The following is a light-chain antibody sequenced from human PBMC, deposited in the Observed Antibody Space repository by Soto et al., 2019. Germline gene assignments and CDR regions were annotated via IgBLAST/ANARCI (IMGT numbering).Light chain of an antibody. V-gene: IGKV4-1*01. Sequence: DIVMTQSPDSLAVSLGERATINCKSSQNLLFSSNNKNYLAWYQQKPGQPPKLLVYWASTRESGVPDRFSGSGSGTDFTLTISSLQAEDVAVYYCQQYYGTPLPFGGGTKVEIK. CDR2: WAS. CDR1: QNLLFSSNNKNY. CDR3: QQYYGTPLP. J-gene: IGKJ4*01.